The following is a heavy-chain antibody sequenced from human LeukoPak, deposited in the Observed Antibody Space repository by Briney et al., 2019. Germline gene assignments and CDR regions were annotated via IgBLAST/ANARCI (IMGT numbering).Heavy chain of an antibody. CDR1: GGSISSHF. V-gene: IGHV4-59*11. J-gene: IGHJ4*02. D-gene: IGHD6-19*01. CDR3: ARDSGWVDY. Sequence: SETLSLTCTVSGGSISSHFWSWIRQPPGKGLEWIGYIYYSGSTNYNPSLKSRVTISVDTSKNQFSLKLSSVTAADTAGYYCARDSGWVDYWGQGTLVTVSS. CDR2: IYYSGST.